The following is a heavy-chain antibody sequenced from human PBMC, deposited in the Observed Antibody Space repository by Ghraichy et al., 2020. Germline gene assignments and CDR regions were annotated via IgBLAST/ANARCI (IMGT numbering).Heavy chain of an antibody. V-gene: IGHV3-7*03. CDR3: ARIGYSSSSFDY. CDR2: INQDGSQT. Sequence: GGSLRLSCSASGFTYTRYWMSWVRQAPGKGLEWLANINQDGSQTDCVDSVKGRFSFPRDNAKNSLYLQLNSLRAEDTAVYSCARIGYSSSSFDYWGQGTLVTVSS. J-gene: IGHJ4*02. D-gene: IGHD6-6*01. CDR1: GFTYTRYW.